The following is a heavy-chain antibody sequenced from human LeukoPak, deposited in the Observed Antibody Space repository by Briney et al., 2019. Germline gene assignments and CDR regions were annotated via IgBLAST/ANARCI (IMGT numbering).Heavy chain of an antibody. CDR3: ARLYGSGSYYNDIDY. J-gene: IGHJ4*02. CDR1: GGSFSSGDYY. D-gene: IGHD3-10*01. Sequence: SETLSLTCTVSGGSFSSGDYYWSWIRQPPGKGLEWIGYIYYSGSTYYNPSLKSRVTISVDTSKNQFSLKLSSVTAADTAVYYCARLYGSGSYYNDIDYWGQGTLVTVSS. CDR2: IYYSGST. V-gene: IGHV4-30-4*01.